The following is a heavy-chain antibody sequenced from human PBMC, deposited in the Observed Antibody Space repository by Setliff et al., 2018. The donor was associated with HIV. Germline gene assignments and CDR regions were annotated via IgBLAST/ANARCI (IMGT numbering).Heavy chain of an antibody. D-gene: IGHD3-10*01. CDR1: GFTFSKYW. CDR3: ADPPSGF. CDR2: VNPDGSEA. Sequence: GGSLRLSCAASGFTFSKYWRSWVRQAPGKGLEWVASVNPDGSEASSVGSMKGRFTVSRDNAKNSLSLQMNSLRAEDTAIYYCADPPSGFWGQGTLVTVSS. J-gene: IGHJ4*02. V-gene: IGHV3-7*01.